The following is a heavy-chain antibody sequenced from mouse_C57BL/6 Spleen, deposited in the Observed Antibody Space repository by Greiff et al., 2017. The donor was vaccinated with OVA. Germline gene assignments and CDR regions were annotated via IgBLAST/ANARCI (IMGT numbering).Heavy chain of an antibody. V-gene: IGHV5-17*01. J-gene: IGHJ1*03. Sequence: EVHLVESGGGLVKPGGSLKLSCAASGFTFSDYGMHWVRQAPEKGLEWVAYISSGSSTIYYADTVKGRFTISRDNAKNTLFLQMTSLSSEDPAMYYCARPGSYEAESFDVWGTGTTVTVSS. CDR2: ISSGSSTI. D-gene: IGHD1-1*01. CDR1: GFTFSDYG. CDR3: ARPGSYEAESFDV.